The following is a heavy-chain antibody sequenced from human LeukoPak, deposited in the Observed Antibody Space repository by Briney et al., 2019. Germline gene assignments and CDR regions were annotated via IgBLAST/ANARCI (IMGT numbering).Heavy chain of an antibody. CDR3: ARVRAESEGEYGWLLLPNAFDI. CDR2: IYHSGST. V-gene: IGHV4-4*02. CDR1: SGSISSSNW. Sequence: SGTLSLTCAVSSGSISSSNWWSWVRQPPGKGLEWIGEIYHSGSTNYNPSLKSRVTISVDNSKNQFSLKLSSVTAADTAVYYCARVRAESEGEYGWLLLPNAFDIWGQGTMVTVSS. J-gene: IGHJ3*02. D-gene: IGHD3-22*01.